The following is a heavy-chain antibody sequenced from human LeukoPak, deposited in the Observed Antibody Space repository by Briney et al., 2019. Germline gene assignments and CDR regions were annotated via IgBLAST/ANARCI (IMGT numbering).Heavy chain of an antibody. CDR2: IYSGGST. J-gene: IGHJ4*02. D-gene: IGHD6-13*01. CDR3: AKDASSWRGYYDY. Sequence: PGGSLRLSCAASGFTVSSNYMSWVRQAPGKGLEWVSVIYSGGSTYYADSVKGRFTISRDNSKNTLYLQMNSLRAEDTAVYYCAKDASSWRGYYDYWGQGTLVTVSS. CDR1: GFTVSSNY. V-gene: IGHV3-66*01.